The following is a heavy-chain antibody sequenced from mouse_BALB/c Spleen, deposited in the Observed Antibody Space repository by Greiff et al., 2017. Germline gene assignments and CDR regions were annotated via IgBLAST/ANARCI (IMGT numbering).Heavy chain of an antibody. J-gene: IGHJ4*01. V-gene: IGHV2-2*02. CDR1: GFSLTSYG. CDR2: IWSGGST. CDR3: ARNFGLRQRNAMDY. Sequence: VKLQESGPGLVQPSQSLSITCTVSGFSLTSYGVHWVRQSPGKGLEWLGVIWSGGSTDYNAAFISRLSISKDNSKSHVFFKMNSLQANDTAIYYCARNFGLRQRNAMDYWGQGTSVTVSS. D-gene: IGHD2-4*01.